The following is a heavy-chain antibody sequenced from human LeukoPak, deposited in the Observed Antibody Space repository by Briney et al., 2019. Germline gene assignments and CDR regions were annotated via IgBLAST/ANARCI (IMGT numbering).Heavy chain of an antibody. V-gene: IGHV3-21*01. CDR1: GFSFTTYS. CDR2: ISGSSSYI. CDR3: ASRPYDNSGYYYV. Sequence: PGGSLRLSCAASGFSFTTYSMDWVRQAPGEGLEWVSSISGSSSYIYYADSVKGRFTISRDNAKNSLFLQMNSLRAEDTAVYYCASRPYDNSGYYYVWGQGTLVTVSS. D-gene: IGHD3-22*01. J-gene: IGHJ4*02.